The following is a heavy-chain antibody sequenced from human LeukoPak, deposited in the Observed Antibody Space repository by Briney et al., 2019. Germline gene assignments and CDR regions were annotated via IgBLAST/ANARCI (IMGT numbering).Heavy chain of an antibody. V-gene: IGHV4-59*11. CDR2: IYYSGST. CDR1: GGSISSHY. J-gene: IGHJ4*02. Sequence: PSETLSLTCTVSGGSISSHYWSWLRQPPGKGLEWIGYIYYSGSTNYNPSLKSRVTISVDTSKNQFSLKLSSVTAADTAVYYCARVYVAGTTSIFDYWGQETLVTVSS. CDR3: ARVYVAGTTSIFDY. D-gene: IGHD1-7*01.